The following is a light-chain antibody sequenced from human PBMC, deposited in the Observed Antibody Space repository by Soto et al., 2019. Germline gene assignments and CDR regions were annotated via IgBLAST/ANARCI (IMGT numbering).Light chain of an antibody. J-gene: IGKJ2*01. CDR2: DAS. CDR3: QQFYYYPHS. CDR1: HTIATY. V-gene: IGKV1-39*01. Sequence: IQMTQSPSSLSASVGDGVTLTCRASHTIATYLSWYQQKPGQVPEVLIYDASRLHLGVPSRFTGSGYGTDFTLTINNLQPEDFAIYYCQQFYYYPHSFGQGTKLEV.